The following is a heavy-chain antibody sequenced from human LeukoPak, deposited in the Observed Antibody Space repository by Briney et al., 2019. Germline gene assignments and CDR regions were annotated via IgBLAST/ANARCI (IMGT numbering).Heavy chain of an antibody. J-gene: IGHJ4*02. CDR3: ARDPGDTSLWFGELYTGAFDY. Sequence: GGSLRLSCAASGFTFSSYSMNWVRQAPGKWLEWVSSISSSSSYIYYADSVKGRFTISRDNAKNSLYLQMNSLRAEDTAVYYCARDPGDTSLWFGELYTGAFDYWGQGTLVTVSS. D-gene: IGHD3-10*01. CDR2: ISSSSSYI. V-gene: IGHV3-21*01. CDR1: GFTFSSYS.